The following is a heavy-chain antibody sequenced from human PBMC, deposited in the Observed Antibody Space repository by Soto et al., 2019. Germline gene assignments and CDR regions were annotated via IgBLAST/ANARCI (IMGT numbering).Heavy chain of an antibody. CDR2: VSGVGDDT. J-gene: IGHJ4*02. V-gene: IGHV3-23*01. D-gene: IGHD2-8*01. CDR3: AQLTPTSNSKWFGY. CDR1: VFIFNNDA. Sequence: WGSLRFACASSVFIFNNDAMYWVRQAPGKGMEWASTVSGVGDDTYYADSVRGRFTILRDNSKNTLFLHMNRLRADDTAVYYCAQLTPTSNSKWFGYWGQGTTVTVSS.